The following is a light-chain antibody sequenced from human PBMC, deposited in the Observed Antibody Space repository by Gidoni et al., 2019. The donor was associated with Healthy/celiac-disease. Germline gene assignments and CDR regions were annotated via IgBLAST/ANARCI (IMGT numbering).Light chain of an antibody. CDR2: DAS. Sequence: ESVLTQSPATLSLSPGERATLSCRASQSVSSYLAWYQQKPGQAPRLLIYDASNWATGIPARFSGSGSGTDFTLTISSLEPEDFAVYYCQQRSNWPRTFGQGTKVEIK. CDR1: QSVSSY. CDR3: QQRSNWPRT. V-gene: IGKV3-11*01. J-gene: IGKJ1*01.